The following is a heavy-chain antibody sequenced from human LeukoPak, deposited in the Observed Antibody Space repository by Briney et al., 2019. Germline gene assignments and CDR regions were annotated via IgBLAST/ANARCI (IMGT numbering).Heavy chain of an antibody. J-gene: IGHJ4*02. D-gene: IGHD6-13*01. CDR3: ARDLRSLAAAGTCRDY. CDR1: GYTFTRYY. Sequence: ASVKVSCKASGYTFTRYYMHWVRQAPGQGLEWMGRINPNSGGTNYAQKFQGRVTITRDTSISTAYMELSRLRSDDTAVYYCARDLRSLAAAGTCRDYWGQGTLVTVSS. V-gene: IGHV1-2*06. CDR2: INPNSGGT.